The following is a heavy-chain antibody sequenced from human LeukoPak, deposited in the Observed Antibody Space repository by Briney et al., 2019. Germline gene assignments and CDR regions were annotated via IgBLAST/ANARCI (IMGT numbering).Heavy chain of an antibody. CDR3: ARASVDTAIVIS. CDR1: GGSISSYY. CDR2: IYYSGST. D-gene: IGHD5-18*01. Sequence: SETLSLTCTVSGGSISSYYWSWIRQPPGKGLEWIGYIYYSGSTNYNPSLKSRVTISVDTSKNQFSLKLSSVTAADTAVYYCARASVDTAIVISWGQGTLVTVSS. J-gene: IGHJ4*02. V-gene: IGHV4-59*01.